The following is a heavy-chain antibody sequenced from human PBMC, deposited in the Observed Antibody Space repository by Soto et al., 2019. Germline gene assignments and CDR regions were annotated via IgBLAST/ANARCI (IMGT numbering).Heavy chain of an antibody. Sequence: GGSLRLSCAAPGLTVSSNYMNWVRQAPGKGLEWVSVIHGDSSTYYAYSVNGRFTISRDNSKNTLALQMNSLSAEDTAVYYCERVRDLWGLRLPNFSSTSCYGTFDYWGQGTLVTVSS. D-gene: IGHD2-2*01. J-gene: IGHJ4*02. CDR1: GLTVSSNY. CDR2: IHGDSST. CDR3: ERVRDLWGLRLPNFSSTSCYGTFDY. V-gene: IGHV3-66*01.